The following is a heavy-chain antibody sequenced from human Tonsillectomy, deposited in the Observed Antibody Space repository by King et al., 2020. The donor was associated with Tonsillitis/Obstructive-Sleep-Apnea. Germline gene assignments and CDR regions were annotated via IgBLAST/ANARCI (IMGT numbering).Heavy chain of an antibody. CDR1: GFTFSSYA. J-gene: IGHJ4*02. CDR2: ISSNGGST. V-gene: IGHV3-64*01. D-gene: IGHD3-22*01. CDR3: AREHSGSSGYYQLFDY. Sequence: VQLVQSGGGLVQPGGSPRLSCAASGFTFSSYAMHWVRQAPGKGLEYVSAISSNGGSTYYANSVKGRFTISRDNSKNTLYLQMGSLRAEDMAVYYCAREHSGSSGYYQLFDYWGQGTLVTVSS.